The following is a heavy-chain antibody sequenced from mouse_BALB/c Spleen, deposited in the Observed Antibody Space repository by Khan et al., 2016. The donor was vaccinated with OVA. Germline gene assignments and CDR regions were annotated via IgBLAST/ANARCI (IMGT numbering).Heavy chain of an antibody. J-gene: IGHJ2*01. V-gene: IGHV1-7*01. CDR3: ARDRIDY. CDR1: GYTFSSYW. CDR2: IIPTSGYT. Sequence: QVRLQQSGAEQAKPGASVKMSCKTSGYTFSSYWMHWVKQRPGQGLEWIGYIIPTSGYTEYNEKFKDKATLSADKSSSTAYMQLTSLTSEDSAVYYCARDRIDYWGQGTTLTVSS.